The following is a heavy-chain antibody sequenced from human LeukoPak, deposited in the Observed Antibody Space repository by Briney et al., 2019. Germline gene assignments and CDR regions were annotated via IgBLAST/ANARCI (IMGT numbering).Heavy chain of an antibody. D-gene: IGHD1-26*01. V-gene: IGHV3-23*01. CDR2: ISGSGGST. CDR3: AKDLLVGARDDY. CDR1: GFTFNTYT. J-gene: IGHJ4*02. Sequence: GGSLRLSCAASGFTFNTYTMNWVRQAPGKGLEWVSAISGSGGSTYYADSVKGRFTISRDNSKNTLYLQMNSLRAEDTAVYYCAKDLLVGARDDYWGQGTLVTVSS.